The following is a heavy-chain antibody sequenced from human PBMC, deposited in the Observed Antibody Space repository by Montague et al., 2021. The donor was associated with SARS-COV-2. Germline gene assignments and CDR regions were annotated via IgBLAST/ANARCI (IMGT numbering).Heavy chain of an antibody. V-gene: IGHV4-39*01. CDR1: GGSISSSNCY. CDR3: ARQSGRGTIFGVVMIFDALDV. D-gene: IGHD3-3*01. Sequence: SETLSLTCTVSGGSISSSNCYCWWIRHPPGKGVVWSVSIYYSSSTYYTPSLKIRVSISVDTSKNQFSLRLSSVTAADTAVYYCARQSGRGTIFGVVMIFDALDVWGQGTMVTVSS. J-gene: IGHJ3*01. CDR2: IYYSSST.